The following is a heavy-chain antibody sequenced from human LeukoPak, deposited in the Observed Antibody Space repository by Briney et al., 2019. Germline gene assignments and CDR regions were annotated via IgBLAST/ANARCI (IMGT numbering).Heavy chain of an antibody. CDR2: IGTAGDT. J-gene: IGHJ4*02. CDR3: AGAGSETQWRAFDF. D-gene: IGHD6-19*01. Sequence: AGGSLRLSCAASGLTFSRYDMHWVRQATGKGLEWVSGIGTAGDTYYAGSVKGRFTISRENAKNSLYLQMNSLTAGDTAVYYCAGAGSETQWRAFDFWGQGALVTVFS. CDR1: GLTFSRYD. V-gene: IGHV3-13*01.